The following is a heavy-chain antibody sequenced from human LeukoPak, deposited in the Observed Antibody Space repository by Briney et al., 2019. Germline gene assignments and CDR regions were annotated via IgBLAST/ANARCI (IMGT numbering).Heavy chain of an antibody. V-gene: IGHV3-74*01. J-gene: IGHJ5*02. CDR1: GFTFSSYW. CDR2: INSDGSST. CDR3: ARVPGIVGAQEFWFDP. D-gene: IGHD1-26*01. Sequence: GGSLRLSCAASGFTFSSYWMHWVRQAPGKGLVWVSRINSDGSSTSYADSVKGRFTISRVNAKNTLYLQMNSLRAEDTAVYYCARVPGIVGAQEFWFDPWGQGTLVTVSS.